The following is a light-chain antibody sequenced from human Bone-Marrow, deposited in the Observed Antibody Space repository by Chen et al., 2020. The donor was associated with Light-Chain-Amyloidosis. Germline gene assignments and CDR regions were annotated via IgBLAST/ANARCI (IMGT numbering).Light chain of an antibody. Sequence: DIQMTQSPSSLSASVGDRVTITCRASQSIVNFLNWYQQKPGKPPTLFIYTASNLQSGVPSRFSGSGSGTDFTLTISSLRPDDGATYDCKQTFSTTRTFGPGTKLEI. CDR3: KQTFSTTRT. V-gene: IGKV1-39*01. J-gene: IGKJ2*01. CDR1: QSIVNF. CDR2: TAS.